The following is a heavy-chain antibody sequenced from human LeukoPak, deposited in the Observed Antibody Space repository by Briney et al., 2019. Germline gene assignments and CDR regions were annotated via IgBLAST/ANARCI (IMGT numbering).Heavy chain of an antibody. J-gene: IGHJ3*02. D-gene: IGHD5-18*01. Sequence: SETLPLTCTVSGGSISSGSYYWSWIRQPAGKGLEWIGRIYTSGSTNYNPSLKSRVTISVDTSKNQFSLKLSSVTAADTALYYCARASLRTYTYGFTHDAFDIWGQGTMVTVSS. CDR3: ARASLRTYTYGFTHDAFDI. V-gene: IGHV4-61*02. CDR1: GGSISSGSYY. CDR2: IYTSGST.